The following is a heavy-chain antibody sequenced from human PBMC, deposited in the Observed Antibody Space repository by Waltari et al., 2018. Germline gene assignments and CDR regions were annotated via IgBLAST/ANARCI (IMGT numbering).Heavy chain of an antibody. CDR2: IYSGVTT. V-gene: IGHV4-59*12. Sequence: QVQLQESGPGLVKPSETLSLTCSVSGGSISGFYWSWIRQSPEKGLEWIGNIYSGVTTIYSASLKSRVTMSTDTSTNRFSLKLDSVTAADTAVYYCARRTEQDCWYYFDFWGQGTQVTVSS. J-gene: IGHJ4*02. D-gene: IGHD2-15*01. CDR1: GGSISGFY. CDR3: ARRTEQDCWYYFDF.